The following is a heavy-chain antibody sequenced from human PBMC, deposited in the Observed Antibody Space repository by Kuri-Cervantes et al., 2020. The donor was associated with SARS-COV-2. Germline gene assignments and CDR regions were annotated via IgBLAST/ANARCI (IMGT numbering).Heavy chain of an antibody. CDR3: ARGVWFRELSFHYYYYMDV. Sequence: LETLSLTCAVYGGSFSGYYWSWIRQPPGKGLEWIGEINHSGSTNYNPSLKSRVTISVDTSKNQFSLKLSSVTAADTAVYYCARGVWFRELSFHYYYYMDVWGKGTTVTVSS. CDR1: GGSFSGYY. D-gene: IGHD3-10*01. J-gene: IGHJ6*03. V-gene: IGHV4-34*01. CDR2: INHSGST.